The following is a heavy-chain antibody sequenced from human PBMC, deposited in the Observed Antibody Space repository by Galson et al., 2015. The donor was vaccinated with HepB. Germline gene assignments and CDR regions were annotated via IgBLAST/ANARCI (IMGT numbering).Heavy chain of an antibody. J-gene: IGHJ5*02. CDR3: ARALVRGVIIGPCGA. D-gene: IGHD3-10*01. Sequence: SLRLSCAASGFTFSSYGMHWVRQAPGKGLEWVAVIWYDGSNKYYADSVKGRFTISRDNAKNSLYLQMNSLRAEDTAVYYCARALVRGVIIGPCGAWGQGTLVTVSS. CDR1: GFTFSSYG. CDR2: IWYDGSNK. V-gene: IGHV3-33*08.